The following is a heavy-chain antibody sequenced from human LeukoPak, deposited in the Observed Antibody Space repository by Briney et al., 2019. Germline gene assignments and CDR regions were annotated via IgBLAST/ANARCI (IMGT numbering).Heavy chain of an antibody. Sequence: PGGSLRLYCAASGFAFTSYWMNWVRQAPGKGLEWVANIKPDGDTYYVDSAKGRFTISRDNAKNSLYLQMNSLRAEDTAVYYCAREDGTFDYWGQGALVTVSS. J-gene: IGHJ4*02. V-gene: IGHV3-7*01. CDR3: AREDGTFDY. CDR2: IKPDGDT. D-gene: IGHD1-1*01. CDR1: GFAFTSYW.